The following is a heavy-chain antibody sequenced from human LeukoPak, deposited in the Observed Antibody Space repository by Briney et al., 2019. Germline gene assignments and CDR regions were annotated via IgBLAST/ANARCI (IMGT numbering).Heavy chain of an antibody. D-gene: IGHD3-10*01. V-gene: IGHV4-59*08. CDR1: GGSIKYRH. Sequence: SETLSLTCTVSGGSIKYRHWTWIRQPPGKGLEWIGYIYYTGSTNYNPSLKSRVIISLDTSKNQFSLKLSSVTAADTAVYYCATHNSGTFYNFDSWGQGTLVTVSS. CDR3: ATHNSGTFYNFDS. J-gene: IGHJ4*02. CDR2: IYYTGST.